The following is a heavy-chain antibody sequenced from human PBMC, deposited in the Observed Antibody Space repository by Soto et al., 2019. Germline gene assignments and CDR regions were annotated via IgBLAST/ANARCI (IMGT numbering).Heavy chain of an antibody. CDR2: ISGSGGST. CDR3: AKGQVAIDGIVARPYANWFDP. Sequence: GGSLRLSCAASGFTFSSYAMSWVRQAPGKGLEWVSAISGSGGSTYYADSVKGRFTISRDNSKNTLYLQMNSLRAEDTAVYYCAKGQVAIDGIVARPYANWFDPWGQGTLVTVSS. CDR1: GFTFSSYA. V-gene: IGHV3-23*01. D-gene: IGHD6-6*01. J-gene: IGHJ5*02.